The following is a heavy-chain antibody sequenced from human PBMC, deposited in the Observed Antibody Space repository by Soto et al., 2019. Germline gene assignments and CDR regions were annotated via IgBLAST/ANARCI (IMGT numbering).Heavy chain of an antibody. J-gene: IGHJ6*02. CDR2: IDPSDSYT. V-gene: IGHV5-10-1*01. CDR3: ARSDIIGLENAYYYGMDV. D-gene: IGHD3-3*01. CDR1: GYSFTSYW. Sequence: PGESLKISCKGSGYSFTSYWISWVRQMPGKGLEWMGRIDPSDSYTNYSPSFQGHVTISADKSISTAYLQWSSLKASDTAMYYCARSDIIGLENAYYYGMDVWGQGATVTVSS.